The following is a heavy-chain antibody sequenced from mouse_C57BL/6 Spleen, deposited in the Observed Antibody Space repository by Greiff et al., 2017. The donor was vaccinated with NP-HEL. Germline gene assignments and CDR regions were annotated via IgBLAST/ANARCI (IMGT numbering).Heavy chain of an antibody. CDR1: GFTFSSYA. J-gene: IGHJ1*03. V-gene: IGHV5-4*03. Sequence: EVKLMESGGGLVKPGGSLKLSCAASGFTFSSYAMSWVRQTPEKRLEWVATISDGGSYTYYPDNVKGRFTISRDNAKNNLYLQMSHLKSEDTAMYYWARGDYYGSSSRWYFDVWGTGTTVTVSS. D-gene: IGHD1-1*01. CDR3: ARGDYYGSSSRWYFDV. CDR2: ISDGGSYT.